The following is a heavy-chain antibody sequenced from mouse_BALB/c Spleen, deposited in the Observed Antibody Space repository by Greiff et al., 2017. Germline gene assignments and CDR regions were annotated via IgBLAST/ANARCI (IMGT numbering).Heavy chain of an antibody. CDR3: ARGKYGNDYFDY. V-gene: IGHV7-3*02. CDR1: GFTFTDYY. Sequence: DVHLVESGGGLVQPGGSLRHSCATSGFTFTDYYMSWVRQPPGKALEWLGFIRNKANGYTTEYSASVKGRFTISRDNSQSILYLQMNTLRAEDSATYYCARGKYGNDYFDYWGQGTTLTVSS. J-gene: IGHJ2*01. D-gene: IGHD2-10*02. CDR2: IRNKANGYTT.